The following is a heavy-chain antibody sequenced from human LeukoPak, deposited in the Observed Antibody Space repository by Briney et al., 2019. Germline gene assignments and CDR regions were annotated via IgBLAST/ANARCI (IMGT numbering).Heavy chain of an antibody. V-gene: IGHV4-59*12. CDR2: IYYSGST. D-gene: IGHD3-10*01. J-gene: IGHJ6*02. CDR1: GGSISSYY. Sequence: SETLSLTCTVSGGSISSYYWSWIRQPPGKGLEWIGYIYYSGSTNHNPSLKSRVTISVDTSKNQFSLKLSSVTAADTAVYYCARGGIRDGSGSYYTLGDVWGQGTTVTVSS. CDR3: ARGGIRDGSGSYYTLGDV.